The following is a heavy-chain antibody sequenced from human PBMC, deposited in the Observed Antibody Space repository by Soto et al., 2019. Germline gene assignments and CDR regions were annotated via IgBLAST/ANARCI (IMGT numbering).Heavy chain of an antibody. CDR2: IYYSGST. CDR1: GGSISSGGYY. Sequence: QVQLQESGPGLVKPSQTLSLTCTVSGGSISSGGYYWSWIRQHPGKGLEWIGYIYYSGSTYYNPSLKSRVTISVDTSKNQFSMKLSSVTAADTAVYYCARVGGGYCTNGVCYGLDYWGQGTLVTVSS. J-gene: IGHJ4*02. V-gene: IGHV4-31*03. CDR3: ARVGGGYCTNGVCYGLDY. D-gene: IGHD2-8*01.